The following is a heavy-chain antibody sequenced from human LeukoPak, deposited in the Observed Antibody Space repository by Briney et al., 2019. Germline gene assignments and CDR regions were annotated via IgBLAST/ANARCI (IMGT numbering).Heavy chain of an antibody. CDR2: IGSRGGRS. V-gene: IGHV3-23*01. J-gene: IGHJ4*02. D-gene: IGHD3-10*01. CDR3: AKCRFGVESWVDS. CDR1: AFTFSGYG. Sequence: GGSLRLSCEASAFTFSGYGMSWVRQAPGKGLEWVSGIGSRGGRSYYADSVKGRFTISRDNSKNTLYMEMNNLRAEDTAVYYCAKCRFGVESWVDSWGQGTLVIVSS.